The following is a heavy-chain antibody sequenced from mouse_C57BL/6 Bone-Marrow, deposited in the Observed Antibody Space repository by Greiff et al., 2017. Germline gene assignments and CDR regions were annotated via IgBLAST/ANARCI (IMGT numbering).Heavy chain of an antibody. J-gene: IGHJ4*01. V-gene: IGHV1-26*01. CDR2: INPNNGGT. Sequence: VQLQQSGPELVKPGASVKISCKASGYTFTDYYMNWVKQSHGKSLEWIGDINPNNGGTSYNQKFKGKATLTVDKSSSTAYMELRSLTSEDSAVYYCARWRDYGYAMDYWGQGTSVTVSS. D-gene: IGHD1-1*02. CDR1: GYTFTDYY. CDR3: ARWRDYGYAMDY.